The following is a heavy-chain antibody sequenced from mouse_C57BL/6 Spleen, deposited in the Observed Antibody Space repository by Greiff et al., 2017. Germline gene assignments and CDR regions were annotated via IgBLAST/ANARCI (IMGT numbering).Heavy chain of an antibody. CDR3: ARSGSRGDAMDY. CDR1: GYTFTSYW. CDR2: IYPGSGST. D-gene: IGHD1-1*01. V-gene: IGHV1-55*01. Sequence: QVQLQQSGAELVKPGASVKMSCKASGYTFTSYWITWVKQRPGQGLEWIGDIYPGSGSTNYNEKFKSKATLTVDTSSSTAHMQLSSLTSEDSAVYYCARSGSRGDAMDYWGQGTSVTVSS. J-gene: IGHJ4*01.